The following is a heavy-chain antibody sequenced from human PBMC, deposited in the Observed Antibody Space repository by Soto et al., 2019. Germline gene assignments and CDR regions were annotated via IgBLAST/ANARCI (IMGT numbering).Heavy chain of an antibody. Sequence: SETLSLTCTVSGGSISSGGYYWSWIRQHPGKGLEWIGYIYYSGSNYYNPSLNRRVTISVDTSKNKFALKLSSVTAADTAVYYCARDIEYPNGFDPWGQGTLVTVSS. J-gene: IGHJ5*02. CDR2: IYYSGSN. CDR3: ARDIEYPNGFDP. CDR1: GGSISSGGYY. V-gene: IGHV4-31*03. D-gene: IGHD6-6*01.